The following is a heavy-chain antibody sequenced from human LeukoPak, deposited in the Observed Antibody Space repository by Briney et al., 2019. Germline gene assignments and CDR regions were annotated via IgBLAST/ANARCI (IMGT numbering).Heavy chain of an antibody. V-gene: IGHV4-31*03. CDR2: IYYSGST. D-gene: IGHD2-15*01. Sequence: PSETLSLTCTVSGGSISSGGYYWSWIRQHPGKGLEWIGYIYYSGSTYYNPSLKSRVTISVDTSKNQFSLKLSSVTAADTAVYYCARDSYCSGGSCYSGCDYYYYGMDVWGQGTTVTVSS. J-gene: IGHJ6*02. CDR3: ARDSYCSGGSCYSGCDYYYYGMDV. CDR1: GGSISSGGYY.